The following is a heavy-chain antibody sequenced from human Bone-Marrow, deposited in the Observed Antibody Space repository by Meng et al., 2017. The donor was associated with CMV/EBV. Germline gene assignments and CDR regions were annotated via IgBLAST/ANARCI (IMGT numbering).Heavy chain of an antibody. CDR3: AKDGRAQLPQFNYDGVDF. CDR2: IYSGGSSA. Sequence: GESLKISCAAAGFNVSSNYAMSWVRQAPGKGLEGVSVIYSGGSSAYYADSVKGRFTIPRDNSKNTQYLQMDSLRTEDTAVYYCAKDGRAQLPQFNYDGVDFWGQGTTVTVSS. D-gene: IGHD2-2*01. V-gene: IGHV3-23*03. CDR1: GFNVSSNYA. J-gene: IGHJ6*02.